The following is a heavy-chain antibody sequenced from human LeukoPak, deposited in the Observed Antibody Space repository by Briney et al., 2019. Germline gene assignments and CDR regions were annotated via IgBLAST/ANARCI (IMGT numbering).Heavy chain of an antibody. V-gene: IGHV4-4*07. J-gene: IGHJ6*03. CDR1: GGSISSYY. Sequence: KPSETLSLTCTVSGGSISSYYWSWIRHPAGKGLEWIGRIYTSGSTNYNPSLKSRVTMSVDTSKNQFSLKLSPVTAADTAVYYCARDQGSGSYPYYYYYMDVWGKGTTVTVSS. CDR3: ARDQGSGSYPYYYYYMDV. D-gene: IGHD1-26*01. CDR2: IYTSGST.